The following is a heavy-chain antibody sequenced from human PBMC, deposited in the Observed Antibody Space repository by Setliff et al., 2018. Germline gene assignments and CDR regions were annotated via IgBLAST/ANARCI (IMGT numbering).Heavy chain of an antibody. Sequence: SETLSLTCTVSGGSISSDSHYWAWVRQPAGKGLELIGQIYSNGRTYYNPSLKSRLTISLDTSKNQFSLRLNSMTAADTAVYYCARGITSGGYWGQRFLYLDVWGRGTTGTVS. V-gene: IGHV4-61*09. J-gene: IGHJ6*03. D-gene: IGHD3-22*01. CDR1: GGSISSDSHY. CDR3: ARGITSGGYWGQRFLYLDV. CDR2: IYSNGRT.